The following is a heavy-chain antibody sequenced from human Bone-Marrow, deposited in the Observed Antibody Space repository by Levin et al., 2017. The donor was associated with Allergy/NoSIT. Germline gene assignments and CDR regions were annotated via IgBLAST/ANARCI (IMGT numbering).Heavy chain of an antibody. CDR3: ASPRGYSYGFPPYFDY. D-gene: IGHD5-18*01. Sequence: SETLSLTCTVSGGSISSSSYYWGWIRQPPGKGLEWIGSIYYSGSTYYNPSLKSRVTISVDTSKNQFSLKLSSVTAADTAVYYCASPRGYSYGFPPYFDYWGQGTLVTVSS. CDR1: GGSISSSSYY. V-gene: IGHV4-39*01. CDR2: IYYSGST. J-gene: IGHJ4*02.